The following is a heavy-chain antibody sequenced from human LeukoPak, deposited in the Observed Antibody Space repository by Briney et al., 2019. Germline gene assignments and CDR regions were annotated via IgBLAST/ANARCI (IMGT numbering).Heavy chain of an antibody. CDR3: TTLVRGVILH. J-gene: IGHJ4*02. Sequence: PGGSLRLSCAASGFTFSVSAMHWVRQASGKGLEWVGRIRSKANSYATAYAASVKGRFTISRDDSKNTAYLQMNSLKTEDTAVYYCTTLVRGVILHWGQGTLVTVSS. CDR1: GFTFSVSA. D-gene: IGHD3-10*01. CDR2: IRSKANSYAT. V-gene: IGHV3-73*01.